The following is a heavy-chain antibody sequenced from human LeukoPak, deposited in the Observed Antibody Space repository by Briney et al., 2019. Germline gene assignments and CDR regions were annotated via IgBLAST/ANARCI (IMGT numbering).Heavy chain of an antibody. CDR1: GGSISSYY. J-gene: IGHJ3*02. D-gene: IGHD6-19*01. CDR2: IYYSGST. Sequence: PSETLSLTCTVSGGSISSYYWSWIRQPPGKGLEWIGYIYYSGSTNYNPSLKSRVTISVDTSKNQFSLKLSSVTAADTAVYYCARLPDSSGFDDAFDIWGQGTMVTVSS. CDR3: ARLPDSSGFDDAFDI. V-gene: IGHV4-59*01.